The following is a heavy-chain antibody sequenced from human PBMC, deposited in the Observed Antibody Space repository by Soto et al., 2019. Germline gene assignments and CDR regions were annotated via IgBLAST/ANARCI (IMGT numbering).Heavy chain of an antibody. D-gene: IGHD3-10*02. V-gene: IGHV3-30-3*01. CDR1: GFTFSRFS. Sequence: QVQLVESGGGVVQPGRSLTLSCAASGFTFSRFSMHWVRQAPGKGLAWVAVISYDGSNTHYAESVKGRFNISRDDSNNTVFLQMNNLRGEHSAVYYCARDHGMFLSYYYYGMDVWGQGTTVSVSS. CDR3: ARDHGMFLSYYYYGMDV. CDR2: ISYDGSNT. J-gene: IGHJ6*02.